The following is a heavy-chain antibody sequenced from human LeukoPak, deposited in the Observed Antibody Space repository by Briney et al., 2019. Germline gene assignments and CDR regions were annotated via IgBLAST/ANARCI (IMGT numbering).Heavy chain of an antibody. CDR1: GFTFSDYR. Sequence: GGSLRLSCAASGFTFSDYRMNWVRQAPGKGLEWVANIKQDGSEKFYVDSVKGRFTISRDNAKNSLFLRMNSLRAEDTAVYYCARDLLYQRHFDYWGQGTLVTVSS. J-gene: IGHJ4*02. CDR3: ARDLLYQRHFDY. V-gene: IGHV3-7*01. D-gene: IGHD2-2*01. CDR2: IKQDGSEK.